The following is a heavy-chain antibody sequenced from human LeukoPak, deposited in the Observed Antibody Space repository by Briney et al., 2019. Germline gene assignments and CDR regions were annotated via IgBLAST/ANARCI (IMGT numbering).Heavy chain of an antibody. CDR3: ARRKGDGYNSPFDY. J-gene: IGHJ4*02. D-gene: IGHD5-24*01. CDR1: GYSFPNYW. V-gene: IGHV5-51*01. CDR2: IYPADSDT. Sequence: GESLKISCKGSGYSFPNYWIGWVRQMPGKGLEWMGIIYPADSDTRYSPSFQGQVTVSADKSMSTAYLQWSTLKASDTATYYCARRKGDGYNSPFDYWGQGTLVTVPS.